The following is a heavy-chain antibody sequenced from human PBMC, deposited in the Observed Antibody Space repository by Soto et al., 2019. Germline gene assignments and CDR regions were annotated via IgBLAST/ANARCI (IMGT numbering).Heavy chain of an antibody. Sequence: EVQLWESGGGLVQPGGSLRLSCEASGFTFINCAMSWVRQAPGKGLEWVSGISGTGRSTFYADSVKGRFTISRDNSKNTVYLQMNSLRAEDTAVYYCAKVNTSGWYFFDYWGQGTLVTVSS. D-gene: IGHD6-19*01. J-gene: IGHJ4*02. CDR2: ISGTGRST. V-gene: IGHV3-23*01. CDR1: GFTFINCA. CDR3: AKVNTSGWYFFDY.